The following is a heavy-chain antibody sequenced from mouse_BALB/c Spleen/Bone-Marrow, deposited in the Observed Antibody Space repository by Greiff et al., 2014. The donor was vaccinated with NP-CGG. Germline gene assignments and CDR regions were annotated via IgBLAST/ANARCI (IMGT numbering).Heavy chain of an antibody. V-gene: IGHV1-76*01. CDR1: GYIFTSYW. Sequence: QVQLTESGAELVRPGASVKLSCKTSGYIFTSYWIPWIKQRSGQGLEWIARIYPGTGSNYYNEKFKGKATLTADKSSSAAYMQLSSLKSEDSAVYFCARTSNPAMDYWGQGTSVTVSS. J-gene: IGHJ4*01. CDR2: IYPGTGSN. D-gene: IGHD2-5*01. CDR3: ARTSNPAMDY.